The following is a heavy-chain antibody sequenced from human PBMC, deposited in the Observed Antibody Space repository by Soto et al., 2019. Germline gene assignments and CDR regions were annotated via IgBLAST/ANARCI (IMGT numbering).Heavy chain of an antibody. Sequence: QVQLQESGPGLVKPSETLSLTCTVSGGSISSYYWSWIRQPPGKGLEWIGYIYYSGSTYYNHSLKSRVSISIDTSKNQFSLKLSSVTAADTAVYYCARVWGGAFDIWGQGTMVTVSS. J-gene: IGHJ3*02. D-gene: IGHD3-10*01. CDR1: GGSISSYY. CDR3: ARVWGGAFDI. CDR2: IYYSGST. V-gene: IGHV4-59*01.